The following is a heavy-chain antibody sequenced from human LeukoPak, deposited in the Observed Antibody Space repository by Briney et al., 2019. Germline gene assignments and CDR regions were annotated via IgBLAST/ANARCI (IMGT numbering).Heavy chain of an antibody. CDR3: ARNKVVFTMVRGVPLKYNWFDP. CDR1: GHSVASNSAA. CDR2: TYYRSKWYN. D-gene: IGHD3-10*01. V-gene: IGHV6-1*01. J-gene: IGHJ5*02. Sequence: SQTLSLTCAISGHSVASNSAAWNWIRQPPSKALEWLGRTYYRSKWYNDYAVSVKSRIPINPDASKNRFSLQLNSVTPEDTAVYYCARNKVVFTMVRGVPLKYNWFDPWGQGTLVTVSS.